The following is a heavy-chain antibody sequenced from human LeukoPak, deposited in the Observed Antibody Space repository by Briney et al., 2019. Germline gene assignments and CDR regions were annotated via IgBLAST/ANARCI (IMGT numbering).Heavy chain of an antibody. J-gene: IGHJ4*02. Sequence: GGSLRLSCAASGFTFSSYAMSWVRQAPGKGLEWVSAITGSGGSTYYADSVKGRFTISRDNSKNTLSLQMYSLRAEDTAVYYCASIAAASGGGYYFDYWGQGTLVTVSS. V-gene: IGHV3-23*01. CDR1: GFTFSSYA. CDR3: ASIAAASGGGYYFDY. D-gene: IGHD6-13*01. CDR2: ITGSGGST.